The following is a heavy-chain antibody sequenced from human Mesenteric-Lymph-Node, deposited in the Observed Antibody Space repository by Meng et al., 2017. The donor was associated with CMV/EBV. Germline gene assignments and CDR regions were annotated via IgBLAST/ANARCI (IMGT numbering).Heavy chain of an antibody. Sequence: ASVKVSCKASGYTFNRYGISWVRQAPGQGLEWMAWISASSGNTNFAQNFRGRVTLTTDTSTSTAYMDLRSLRSDDTAMYYCATDSRSSHSGSYYYFDYWGQGTLVTVSS. V-gene: IGHV1-18*01. J-gene: IGHJ4*02. CDR1: GYTFNRYG. CDR3: ATDSRSSHSGSYYYFDY. D-gene: IGHD1-26*01. CDR2: ISASSGNT.